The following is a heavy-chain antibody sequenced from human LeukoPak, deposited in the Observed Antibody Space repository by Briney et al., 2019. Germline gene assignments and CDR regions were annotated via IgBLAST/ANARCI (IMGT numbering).Heavy chain of an antibody. V-gene: IGHV4-59*01. J-gene: IGHJ4*02. D-gene: IGHD6-19*01. CDR2: IYYSGST. CDR3: ARRGASGWLDY. Sequence: SETLSLTCTVSGGSISSYYWSWNRQPPGKGLEWIGYIYYSGSTNYNPSLKSRVTISVDTSKNQFSLKLSSVTAADTAVYYCARRGASGWLDYWGQGTLVTVSS. CDR1: GGSISSYY.